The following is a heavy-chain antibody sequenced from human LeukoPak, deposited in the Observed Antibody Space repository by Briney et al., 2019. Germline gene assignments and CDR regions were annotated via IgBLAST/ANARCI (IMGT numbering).Heavy chain of an antibody. CDR3: ARIRPGNYFDY. Sequence: GGSLRLSCTASGFTFSIYWMSWVRQAPGKGLEWVASIKEDGSEEYYVDSVKGRFTISRDNARNSVHVQMNSLRAEDTAVYFCARIRPGNYFDYWGQGALVTVSS. D-gene: IGHD6-6*01. CDR1: GFTFSIYW. V-gene: IGHV3-7*01. CDR2: IKEDGSEE. J-gene: IGHJ4*02.